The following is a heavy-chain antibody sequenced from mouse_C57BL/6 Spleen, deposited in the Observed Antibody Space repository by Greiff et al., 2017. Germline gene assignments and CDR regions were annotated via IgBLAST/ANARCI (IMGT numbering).Heavy chain of an antibody. V-gene: IGHV1-61*01. CDR1: GYTFTSYW. CDR3: ARLGTTVVARGY. J-gene: IGHJ2*01. CDR2: IYPSDSET. D-gene: IGHD1-1*01. Sequence: QVQLQQPGAELVRPGSSVKLSCKASGYTFTSYWMDWVKQRPGQGLEWIGNIYPSDSETHYNQKFKDKATLTVDKSSSTAYMQLSSLTSEDSAVYYCARLGTTVVARGYWGQGTTLTVSS.